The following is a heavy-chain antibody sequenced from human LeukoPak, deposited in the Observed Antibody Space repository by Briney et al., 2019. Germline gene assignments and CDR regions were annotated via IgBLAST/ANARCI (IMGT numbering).Heavy chain of an antibody. D-gene: IGHD3-22*01. Sequence: GGSLRLSCAASGFTFSSYWMSWVRQAPGKGLEWVAFIRYDGSNKYYADSVKGRFTISRDNSKNTLYLQMNSLRAEDTAVYYCAKEAILNYYDSSGYYAWGQGTLVTVSS. J-gene: IGHJ5*02. V-gene: IGHV3-30*02. CDR2: IRYDGSNK. CDR1: GFTFSSYW. CDR3: AKEAILNYYDSSGYYA.